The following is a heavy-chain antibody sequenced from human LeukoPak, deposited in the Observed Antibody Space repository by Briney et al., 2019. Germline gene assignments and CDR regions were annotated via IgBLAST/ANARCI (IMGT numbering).Heavy chain of an antibody. D-gene: IGHD1-26*01. CDR1: GFTFSSYG. Sequence: QPGGSLRLSRAASGFTFSSYGMHWVRQAPGKGLEWVAVISYDGSNKYSADSVKGRFTISRDNAKNTLYLQMSSLRAEDTAVYYCARGYSGTYRFGYWGQGTLVTVSS. CDR2: ISYDGSNK. J-gene: IGHJ4*02. CDR3: ARGYSGTYRFGY. V-gene: IGHV3-30*03.